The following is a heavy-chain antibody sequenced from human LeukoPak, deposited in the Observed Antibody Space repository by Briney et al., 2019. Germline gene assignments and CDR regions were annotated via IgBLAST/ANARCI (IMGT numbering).Heavy chain of an antibody. CDR1: GYTFSSYG. V-gene: IGHV3-33*01. CDR2: IWYDGSNK. J-gene: IGHJ4*02. CDR3: ARDILTGYYPSFDY. Sequence: GGSLRLSCAASGYTFSSYGMHWVRQAPGKGLEWVAVIWYDGSNKYYADSVKGRFTISRDNSKNTLYLQMNSLRAEDTAVYYCARDILTGYYPSFDYWGQGTLVTVSS. D-gene: IGHD3-9*01.